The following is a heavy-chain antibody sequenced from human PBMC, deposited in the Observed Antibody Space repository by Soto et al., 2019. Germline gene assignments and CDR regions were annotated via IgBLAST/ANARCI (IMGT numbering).Heavy chain of an antibody. D-gene: IGHD2-21*02. Sequence: EVQLLESGGDLVQPVGSLRLSCAASGFAFSNCAMSWVRQAPGKGLEWVSTIKTSGDTTFYADPVKGRFTTSRDDSKNTLYLQMNSLRAEDTATYYCTKDVTGDIGADFWGQGTPVTVSS. CDR3: TKDVTGDIGADF. J-gene: IGHJ4*02. CDR1: GFAFSNCA. CDR2: IKTSGDTT. V-gene: IGHV3-23*05.